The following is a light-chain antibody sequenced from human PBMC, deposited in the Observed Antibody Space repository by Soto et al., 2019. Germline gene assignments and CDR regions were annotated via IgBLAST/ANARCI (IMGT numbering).Light chain of an antibody. Sequence: QSVLTQPASVSGSPGQSITISCTGTSSDGGGYNYVSWYQQHPGKAPKLMIYDVSNRPSGVSNRFSGSKSGNTASLTISGLQSEDEADYYCNSYTSSSTPVFGTGTKLTVL. V-gene: IGLV2-14*01. J-gene: IGLJ1*01. CDR2: DVS. CDR3: NSYTSSSTPV. CDR1: SSDGGGYNY.